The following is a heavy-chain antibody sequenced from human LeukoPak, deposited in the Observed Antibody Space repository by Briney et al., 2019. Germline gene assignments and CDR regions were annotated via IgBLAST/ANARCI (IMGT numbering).Heavy chain of an antibody. J-gene: IGHJ4*02. CDR1: GFTFSSYA. CDR3: ARHGSGSYLLTFDY. Sequence: GGSLRLSCAASGFTFSSYAMSWVRQAPGKGLEWVANIKQDGSEKYYVDSVKGRFTISRDNAKNSLYLQMNSLRAEDTAVYYCARHGSGSYLLTFDYWGQGTLVTVSS. D-gene: IGHD3-10*01. V-gene: IGHV3-7*01. CDR2: IKQDGSEK.